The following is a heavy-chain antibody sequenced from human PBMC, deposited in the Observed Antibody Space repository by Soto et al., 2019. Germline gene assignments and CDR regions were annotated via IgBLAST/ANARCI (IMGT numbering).Heavy chain of an antibody. D-gene: IGHD3-22*01. CDR2: IWYDGSNK. Sequence: QVQLVESGGGVVQPGRSLRLSCAASGFTFSSYGMHWVRQAPGKGLEWVAVIWYDGSNKYYADSVKGRFTISRDNSKNTLYRQMNSLRAEDTAVYYCARDYDSSGYTRYYFDYWGQGTLVTVSS. V-gene: IGHV3-33*01. J-gene: IGHJ4*02. CDR1: GFTFSSYG. CDR3: ARDYDSSGYTRYYFDY.